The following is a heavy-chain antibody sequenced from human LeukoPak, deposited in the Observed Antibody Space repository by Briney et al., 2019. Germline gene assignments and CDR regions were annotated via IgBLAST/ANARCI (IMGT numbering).Heavy chain of an antibody. CDR1: GFTFSSHW. CDR3: ANSLRIMITFGGVISFQH. CDR2: IRYDGSNK. J-gene: IGHJ1*01. V-gene: IGHV3-30*02. Sequence: GGSLRLSCAASGFTFSSHWMSWFRQAPGKGLERVAFIRYDGSNKYYADSVKGRFTISRDNSKNTLYLQMNSLRAEDTAVYYCANSLRIMITFGGVISFQHWGQGTLVTVSS. D-gene: IGHD3-16*01.